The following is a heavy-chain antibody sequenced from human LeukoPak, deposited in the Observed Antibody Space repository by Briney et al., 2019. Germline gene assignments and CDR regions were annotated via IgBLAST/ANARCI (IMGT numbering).Heavy chain of an antibody. D-gene: IGHD3-9*01. J-gene: IGHJ5*02. Sequence: PSETLSLSCTVSGCSISSYYWSWIRQPPGKGLEWIGYIYYSGSTNYNPSLKSRVTISVDTSKNQFSLKLSSVTAADTAVYYCARGGRYFDWSMAYWFGPWGQGTLVTVSS. CDR3: ARGGRYFDWSMAYWFGP. CDR2: IYYSGST. CDR1: GCSISSYY. V-gene: IGHV4-59*01.